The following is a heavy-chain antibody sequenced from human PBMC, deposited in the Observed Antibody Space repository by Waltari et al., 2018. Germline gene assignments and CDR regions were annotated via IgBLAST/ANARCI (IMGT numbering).Heavy chain of an antibody. CDR3: ARNLYSSSWYWFDP. CDR2: IYYSGST. J-gene: IGHJ5*02. V-gene: IGHV4-59*01. CDR1: GGSISSYY. D-gene: IGHD6-13*01. Sequence: QVQLQESGPGLVKPSETLSLTCTVSGGSISSYYWSWIRKPPGKGLEWIGYIYYSGSTNYNPSLKSRVTISVDTSKNQFSLKLSSVTAADTAVYYCARNLYSSSWYWFDPWGQGTLVTVSS.